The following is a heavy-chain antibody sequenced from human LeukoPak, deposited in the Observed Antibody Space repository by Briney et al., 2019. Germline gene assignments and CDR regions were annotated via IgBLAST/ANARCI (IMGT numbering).Heavy chain of an antibody. CDR3: ARYSITMVQGVIVYYYYYMDV. V-gene: IGHV4-4*07. J-gene: IGHJ6*03. CDR1: GGSISSYY. Sequence: SETLSLTCTVPGGSISSYYWSWIRQPAGKGLERIGRIYTSGSTNYNPSLKGRVTMSVDTSKNQFSLKLSSVTAADTAVYYCARYSITMVQGVIVYYYYYMDVWGKGTTVTVSS. CDR2: IYTSGST. D-gene: IGHD3-10*01.